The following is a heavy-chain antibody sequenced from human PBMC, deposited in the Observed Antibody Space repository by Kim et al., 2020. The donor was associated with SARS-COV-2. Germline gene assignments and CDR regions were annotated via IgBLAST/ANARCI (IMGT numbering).Heavy chain of an antibody. J-gene: IGHJ6*02. Sequence: GGSLRLSCAASGFTFSDYYMSWIRQAPGKGLEWVSYISSSGSTIYYADSVKGRFTISRDNAKNSLYLQMNSLRAEDTAVYYCVPQPRYYYYGMDVWGQGTTVTVSS. CDR1: GFTFSDYY. D-gene: IGHD2-2*01. CDR3: VPQPRYYYYGMDV. V-gene: IGHV3-11*04. CDR2: ISSSGSTI.